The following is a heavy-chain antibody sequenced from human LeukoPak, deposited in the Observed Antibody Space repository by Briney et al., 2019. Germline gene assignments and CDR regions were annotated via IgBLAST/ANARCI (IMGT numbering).Heavy chain of an antibody. D-gene: IGHD6-13*01. CDR1: GFTFDDYA. CDR2: VSWNSGSI. J-gene: IGHJ4*02. V-gene: IGHV3-9*01. CDR3: AKDIFTGIAAAGAIDY. Sequence: GGSLRLSCAASGFTFDDYAMHWVRQAPGKGLEWVSGVSWNSGSIGYADSVKGRFTISRDNAKNSLYLQMNSLRAEDTALYYCAKDIFTGIAAAGAIDYWGQGTLVTVSS.